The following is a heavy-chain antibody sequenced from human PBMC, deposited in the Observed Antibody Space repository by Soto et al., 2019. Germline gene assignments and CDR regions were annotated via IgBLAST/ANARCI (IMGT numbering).Heavy chain of an antibody. CDR1: GGTFSSYT. CDR3: ARSLIYGDYEAKEYFQH. V-gene: IGHV1-69*02. J-gene: IGHJ1*01. CDR2: IIPILGIA. D-gene: IGHD4-17*01. Sequence: SVKVSCKASGGTFSSYTISWVRQAPGQGLEWMGRIIPILGIANYAQKFQGRVSITADKSTSTAYMELSSLRSEDTAVYYCARSLIYGDYEAKEYFQHWGQGTLVTVSS.